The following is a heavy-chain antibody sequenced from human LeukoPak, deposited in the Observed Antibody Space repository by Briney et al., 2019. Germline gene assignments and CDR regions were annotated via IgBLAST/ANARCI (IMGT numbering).Heavy chain of an antibody. V-gene: IGHV3-53*01. J-gene: IGHJ6*03. D-gene: IGHD2-2*01. CDR2: IYSGGST. CDR1: GFTFTNYA. Sequence: PGGSLRLSCATSGFTFTNYAMSWVRQAPGKGLEWVSVIYSGGSTYYADSVKGRFTISRDNSKNTLYLQMNSLRAEDTAVYYCARDWPDIVVVPAATYYYYYMDVWGKGTTVTISS. CDR3: ARDWPDIVVVPAATYYYYYMDV.